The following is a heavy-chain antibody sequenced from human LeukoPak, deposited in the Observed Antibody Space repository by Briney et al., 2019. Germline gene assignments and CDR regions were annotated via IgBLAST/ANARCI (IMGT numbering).Heavy chain of an antibody. CDR1: GFTVSSNY. D-gene: IGHD6-13*01. Sequence: GGSLRLSCAASGFTVSSNYMSWVRQAPGKGLEWVAVIYSGGSTYYADSVKGRFTISRDNSKNTLYLQMNSLRAEDTAVYYCAREYSSSHRYYYYGMDVWGQGTTVTVSS. J-gene: IGHJ6*02. CDR3: AREYSSSHRYYYYGMDV. V-gene: IGHV3-66*01. CDR2: IYSGGST.